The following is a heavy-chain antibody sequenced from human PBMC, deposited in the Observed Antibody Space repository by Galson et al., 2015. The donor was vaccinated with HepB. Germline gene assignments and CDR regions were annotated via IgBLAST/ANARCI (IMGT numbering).Heavy chain of an antibody. J-gene: IGHJ4*02. CDR1: GYTFTSYG. CDR3: ARDEYSRGYHLDY. CDR2: ISADSGNT. D-gene: IGHD3-22*01. Sequence: SVKVSCKASGYTFTSYGFSWVRQAPGQGLEWMGWISADSGNTDYAQKFQGRVTMTIDTSTSTAYMELRSLRSDDTAVYYCARDEYSRGYHLDYWGQGTLVTVSS. V-gene: IGHV1-18*04.